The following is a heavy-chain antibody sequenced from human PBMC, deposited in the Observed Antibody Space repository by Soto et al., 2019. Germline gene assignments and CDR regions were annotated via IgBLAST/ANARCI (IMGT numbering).Heavy chain of an antibody. D-gene: IGHD3-10*01. V-gene: IGHV4-39*01. CDR3: ARGPNYYGSGSFFDY. Sequence: PSETLSLTCTVSGGSISSSSYYWGWIRQPPGKGLEWIGSIYYSGSTYYNPSLKSRVTISVDTSKNQFSLKLSSVPAADTAVYYCARGPNYYGSGSFFDYWGQGTLVTVSS. CDR2: IYYSGST. CDR1: GGSISSSSYY. J-gene: IGHJ4*02.